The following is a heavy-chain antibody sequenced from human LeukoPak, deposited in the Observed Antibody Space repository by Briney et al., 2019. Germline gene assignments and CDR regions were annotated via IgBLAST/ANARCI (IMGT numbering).Heavy chain of an antibody. J-gene: IGHJ4*02. CDR2: IWSDGSYK. Sequence: GGSLRLSCAASGFTFSKYGMHWVRQAPGKGLEWVAVIWSDGSYKNYADSVKGRFSISRDNSKNTLYLQMNSLRADDTAVYYCTREASKGYYDTSGYYYDYWGRGTLVTVSS. CDR3: TREASKGYYDTSGYYYDY. V-gene: IGHV3-33*01. D-gene: IGHD3-22*01. CDR1: GFTFSKYG.